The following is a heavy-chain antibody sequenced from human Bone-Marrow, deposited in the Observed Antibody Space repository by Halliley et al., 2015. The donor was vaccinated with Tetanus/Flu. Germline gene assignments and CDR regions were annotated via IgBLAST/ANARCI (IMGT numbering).Heavy chain of an antibody. CDR2: ISGYDGNA. J-gene: IGHJ5*02. CDR1: GYRFTSFG. CDR3: AREGEKLVAGGRGGFDP. Sequence: QLVQSGGEVKKPGASVKVSCKASGYRFTSFGITWVRQAPVQGLEWMGWISGYDGNAGYAQSLQGRVTMTTDTSTNTAYMELRSLRSDDTAVYYCAREGEKLVAGGRGGFDPWGQGTLVTVSS. D-gene: IGHD6-19*01. V-gene: IGHV1-18*01.